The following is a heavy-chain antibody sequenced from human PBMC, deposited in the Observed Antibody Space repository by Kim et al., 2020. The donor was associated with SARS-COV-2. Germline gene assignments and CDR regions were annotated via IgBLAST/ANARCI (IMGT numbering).Heavy chain of an antibody. V-gene: IGHV3-48*02. Sequence: GGSLRLSCAASGFTFSSYSMNWVRQAPGKGLEWVSYISSSSSTIYYADSVKGRFTISRDNAKNSLYLQMNSLRDEDTAVYYCARTFSGWHVPDYWYFDYWGQGTLSPSPQ. D-gene: IGHD6-19*01. CDR2: ISSSSSTI. J-gene: IGHJ4*02. CDR3: ARTFSGWHVPDYWYFDY. CDR1: GFTFSSYS.